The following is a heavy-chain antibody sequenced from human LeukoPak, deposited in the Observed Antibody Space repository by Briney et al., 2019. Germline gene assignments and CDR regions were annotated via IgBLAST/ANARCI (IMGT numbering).Heavy chain of an antibody. V-gene: IGHV3-23*01. CDR2: ISGSGGST. Sequence: GGSLRLSCAASGFTFSSYAMSWVRLAPGKGLEWVSAISGSGGSTYYADSVKGRFTISRDNSKNTLYLQMNSLRAEDTAVYYCANWRYCSGGSFPGPFDYWGQGTLVTVSS. J-gene: IGHJ4*02. CDR1: GFTFSSYA. CDR3: ANWRYCSGGSFPGPFDY. D-gene: IGHD2-15*01.